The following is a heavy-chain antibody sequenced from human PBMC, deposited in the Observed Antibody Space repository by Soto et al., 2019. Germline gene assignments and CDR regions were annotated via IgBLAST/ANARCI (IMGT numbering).Heavy chain of an antibody. D-gene: IGHD3-22*01. V-gene: IGHV3-23*01. Sequence: GVLRLSCAASGFTFSSYVMSWVRQAPGKGLEWVSAISGSGGNTYYADSVKGRFTISRDNSKNTLFLQMNSLRAEDTALYFCAKEMGDYYDSSGSWFDPWGQGTLVTVSS. J-gene: IGHJ5*02. CDR1: GFTFSSYV. CDR3: AKEMGDYYDSSGSWFDP. CDR2: ISGSGGNT.